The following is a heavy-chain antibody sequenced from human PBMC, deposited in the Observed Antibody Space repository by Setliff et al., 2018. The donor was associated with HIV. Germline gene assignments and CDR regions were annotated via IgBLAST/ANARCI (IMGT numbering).Heavy chain of an antibody. CDR2: ISSSSSTI. CDR3: ARDSGGWYPTGDYYYYYMDV. D-gene: IGHD6-19*01. CDR1: GFTFSSYS. J-gene: IGHJ6*03. V-gene: IGHV3-48*01. Sequence: GGSLRLSCAASGFTFSSYSMNWVRQAPGKGLEWVSYISSSSSTIYYADSVKGRFTISRDNAKNSLYLQMNSLRAEDTAVYYCARDSGGWYPTGDYYYYYMDVWGKGTTVTVS.